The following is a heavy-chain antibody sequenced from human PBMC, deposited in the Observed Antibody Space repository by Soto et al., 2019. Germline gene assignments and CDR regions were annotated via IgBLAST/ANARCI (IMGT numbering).Heavy chain of an antibody. J-gene: IGHJ4*02. CDR2: IYYSGST. Sequence: PSETLSLTCTVSGGSVSSGSYYWSWIRQPPGKGLEWIGYIYYSGSTNYNPSLKSRVTISVDTSKNQFSLKLSSVTAADTAVYYCARSAYGGNSIFDYWGQGTLVTVSS. CDR3: ARSAYGGNSIFDY. V-gene: IGHV4-61*01. CDR1: GGSVSSGSYY. D-gene: IGHD4-17*01.